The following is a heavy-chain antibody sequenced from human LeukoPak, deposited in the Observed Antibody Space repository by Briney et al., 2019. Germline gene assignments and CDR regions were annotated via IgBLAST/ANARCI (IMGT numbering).Heavy chain of an antibody. V-gene: IGHV3-7*01. Sequence: PGGSLRLSCAASGFTFSSYWMSWVRQAPGKGLEWVANIKQDGREKYYVDSVKGPFTISRDNAKNSLYLQMNSLRAEDTAVYYCASIRSYRWWFDPWGQGTLVTVSS. CDR3: ASIRSYRWWFDP. CDR2: IKQDGREK. CDR1: GFTFSSYW. J-gene: IGHJ5*02. D-gene: IGHD5-24*01.